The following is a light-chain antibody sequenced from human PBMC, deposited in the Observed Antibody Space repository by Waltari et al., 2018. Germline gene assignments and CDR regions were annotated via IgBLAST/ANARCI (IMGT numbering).Light chain of an antibody. CDR2: KAS. Sequence: DIQMTQSPSTLSASVGDRVTITCRASQSINSWLAWYQQKPGKAPKLLIYKASTLQSGVPSRFSGSGSGTEFTLTISSLQHDDFATYYCQQYNSHSQTFGRGTKLEIK. V-gene: IGKV1-5*03. J-gene: IGKJ2*01. CDR1: QSINSW. CDR3: QQYNSHSQT.